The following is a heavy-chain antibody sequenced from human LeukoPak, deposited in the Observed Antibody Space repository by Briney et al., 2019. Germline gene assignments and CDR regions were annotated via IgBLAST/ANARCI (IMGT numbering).Heavy chain of an antibody. D-gene: IGHD3-10*01. CDR1: GFTFSSYA. J-gene: IGHJ6*03. CDR2: ISGSDGTT. Sequence: PGGSQRLSCAASGFTFSSYAMSWVRQAPGKGLEWVSAISGSDGTTYYADSVKGRFTISRDNSKYTLSLQMNSLRAEVTAVYYCARDMGYYYYYYMDVWGKGTTVTVSS. V-gene: IGHV3-23*01. CDR3: ARDMGYYYYYYMDV.